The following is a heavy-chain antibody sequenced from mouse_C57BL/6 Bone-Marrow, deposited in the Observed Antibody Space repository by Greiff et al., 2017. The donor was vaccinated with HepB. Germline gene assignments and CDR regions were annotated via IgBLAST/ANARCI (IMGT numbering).Heavy chain of an antibody. D-gene: IGHD3-2*02. J-gene: IGHJ4*01. CDR2: IYPGDGDT. CDR3: ARSLQATHHYYAMDY. Sequence: QVQLQQSGAELVKPGASVKISCKASGYAFSSYWMNWVKQRPGKGLEWIGQIYPGDGDTNYNGKFKGKATLTADKSSSTAYMQLSSLTSEDSAVYFCARSLQATHHYYAMDYWGQGTSVTVSS. CDR1: GYAFSSYW. V-gene: IGHV1-80*01.